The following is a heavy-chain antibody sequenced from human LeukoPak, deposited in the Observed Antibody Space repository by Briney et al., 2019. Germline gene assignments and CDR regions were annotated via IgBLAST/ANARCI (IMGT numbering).Heavy chain of an antibody. J-gene: IGHJ4*02. CDR3: ARGGIVVVPSARPFDY. D-gene: IGHD2-2*02. CDR1: GGSISSADYY. Sequence: SQTLSLTCTVSGGSISSADYYWSWIRQPPGKGLGWIGYIFYSGSTYYNPSLKSLVTISVDTSKNQFSLKLSSVTAADTAVYYCARGGIVVVPSARPFDYWGQGTLVTVSS. V-gene: IGHV4-30-4*08. CDR2: IFYSGST.